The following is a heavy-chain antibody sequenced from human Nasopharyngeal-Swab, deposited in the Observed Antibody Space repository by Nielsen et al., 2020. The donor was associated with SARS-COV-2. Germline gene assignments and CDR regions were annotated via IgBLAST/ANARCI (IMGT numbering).Heavy chain of an antibody. Sequence: GESLKISYAASGFSFGDYTMHWVRQAPGKGLECVALIGWSGGSIFYADSVKGRFTISRDNSKNSLYLEMNSLTTEDTAFYYCAKDRGGSAWALDYWGQGTLVTVSS. J-gene: IGHJ4*02. CDR2: IGWSGGSI. CDR1: GFSFGDYT. D-gene: IGHD6-19*01. CDR3: AKDRGGSAWALDY. V-gene: IGHV3-43*01.